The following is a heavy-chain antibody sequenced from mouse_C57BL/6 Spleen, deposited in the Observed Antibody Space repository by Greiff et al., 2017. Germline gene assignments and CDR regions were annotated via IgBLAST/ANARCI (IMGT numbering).Heavy chain of an antibody. Sequence: VQLQQPGTELVKPGASVKLSCKASGYTFTSYWMHWVKQRPGQGLEWIGNINPSNGGTNYNEKFKSKATLTVDKSSSTAYMQLSSLTSEDSAVYYCARSPKFITTVVADFGYWGQGTTLTVSS. CDR1: GYTFTSYW. V-gene: IGHV1-53*01. CDR2: INPSNGGT. CDR3: ARSPKFITTVVADFGY. J-gene: IGHJ2*01. D-gene: IGHD1-1*01.